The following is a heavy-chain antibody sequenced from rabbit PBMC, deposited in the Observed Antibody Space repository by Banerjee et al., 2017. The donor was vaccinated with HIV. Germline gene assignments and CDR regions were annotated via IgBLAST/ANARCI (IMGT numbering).Heavy chain of an antibody. D-gene: IGHD6-1*01. CDR3: ARDAYVDVGWATYFGL. CDR1: GFSFSNKYV. V-gene: IGHV1S45*01. CDR2: INTSTGNT. Sequence: QEQLEESGGGLVKPEGSLTLTCKASGFSFSNKYVMCWVRQAPGKGLEWIACINTSTGNTVYASWAKGRSTVSKTSSTTVTLQMTSLTAADTATYFCARDAYVDVGWATYFGLWGQGTLVTVS. J-gene: IGHJ4*01.